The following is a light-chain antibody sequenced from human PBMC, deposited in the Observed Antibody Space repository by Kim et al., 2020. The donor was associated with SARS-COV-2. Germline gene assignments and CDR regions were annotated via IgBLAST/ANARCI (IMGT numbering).Light chain of an antibody. J-gene: IGLJ2*01. Sequence: GQSITIACTGTSSDVGSYNLVSWYQQHPGKAPKLMIYEVSKRPSGVSNCFSGSKSGNTASLTISGLQAEDEADYYCCSYARSSTLVFGGGTQLTVL. CDR3: CSYARSSTLV. CDR1: SSDVGSYNL. V-gene: IGLV2-23*02. CDR2: EVS.